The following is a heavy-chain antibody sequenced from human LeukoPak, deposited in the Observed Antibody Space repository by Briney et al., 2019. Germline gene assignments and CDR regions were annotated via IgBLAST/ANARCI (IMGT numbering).Heavy chain of an antibody. V-gene: IGHV1-18*01. J-gene: IGHJ4*02. Sequence: ASVKVSCKASGYTFTNYGISWVRQAPGQGLEWMGWISAYNGNTYYAQKLLGRVTMTTDTSTSTAYMELRSLRSDDTAVYYCARVTPFNYYDSSEFDYWGQGTLVTVSS. CDR1: GYTFTNYG. CDR3: ARVTPFNYYDSSEFDY. D-gene: IGHD3-22*01. CDR2: ISAYNGNT.